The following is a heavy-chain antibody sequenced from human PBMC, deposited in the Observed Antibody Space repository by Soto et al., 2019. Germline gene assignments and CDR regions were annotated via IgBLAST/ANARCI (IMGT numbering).Heavy chain of an antibody. CDR1: GFTFSSYA. Sequence: QVQLVESGGGVVQPGRSLRLSCAASGFTFSSYAMHWVRQAPGKGLEWVAVISYDGSNKYYAASVKGRFTISRDNSKNTLYLHMNSLRAEDSAVYDGARAEAPYSSGWYDWGKGTLVTVAS. V-gene: IGHV3-30-3*01. CDR2: ISYDGSNK. J-gene: IGHJ4*02. D-gene: IGHD6-19*01. CDR3: ARAEAPYSSGWYD.